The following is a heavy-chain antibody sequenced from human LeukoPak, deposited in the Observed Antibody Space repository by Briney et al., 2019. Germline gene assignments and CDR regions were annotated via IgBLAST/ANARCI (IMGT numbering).Heavy chain of an antibody. D-gene: IGHD5-24*01. V-gene: IGHV3-64*01. J-gene: IGHJ4*02. Sequence: PGGSLRLSCAASGFTFSSYATHWVRQAPGKGLEYVSAISSNGGSTYYANSVKGRFTISRDNSKNTLYLQMGSLRAEDMAVYYCALVGRDGYNYYYWGQGTLVTVSS. CDR3: ALVGRDGYNYYY. CDR1: GFTFSSYA. CDR2: ISSNGGST.